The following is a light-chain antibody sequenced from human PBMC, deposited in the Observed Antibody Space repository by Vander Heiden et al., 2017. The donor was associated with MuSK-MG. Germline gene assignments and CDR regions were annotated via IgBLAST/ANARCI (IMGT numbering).Light chain of an antibody. CDR1: TSNIGSNS. Sequence: QSVLTQPPSASGTPGQRVTISCSGSTSNIGSNSVHWYQRLPAAAPNLLIYANIHRHSGVPDRFSGSKSGTSASLAISGLQAEDEADYYCAAWDDSRNDLVFGGGTKVTVL. J-gene: IGLJ2*01. V-gene: IGLV1-44*01. CDR2: ANI. CDR3: AAWDDSRNDLV.